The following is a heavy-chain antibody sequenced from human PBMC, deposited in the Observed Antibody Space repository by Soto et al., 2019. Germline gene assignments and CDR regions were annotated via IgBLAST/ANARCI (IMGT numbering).Heavy chain of an antibody. V-gene: IGHV2-5*02. D-gene: IGHD2-15*01. CDR3: ARRGGCSAASCFSNYFDA. J-gene: IGHJ5*02. CDR2: VYWDGDE. Sequence: QITLKESGPALVRPTQALTLTCTFSGFSLTTSGVGVAWIRQPPGKALECLALVYWDGDERFNPSLRNRLTLTKDTSKNRVVLTMTNMDPVDTGTYYCARRGGCSAASCFSNYFDAWGQGALVTVSS. CDR1: GFSLTTSGVG.